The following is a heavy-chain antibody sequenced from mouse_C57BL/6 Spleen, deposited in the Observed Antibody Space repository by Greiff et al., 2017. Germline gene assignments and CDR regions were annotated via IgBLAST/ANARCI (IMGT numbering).Heavy chain of an antibody. D-gene: IGHD1-1*01. CDR3: ARKGLITTVPYYFDY. Sequence: VQLQQSGPELVKPGASVKISCKASGYTFTDYYINWVKQRPGQGLEWIGWIFPGSGSTYYNEKFKGKATLTVDKSSSTAYMLLSSLTSEDSAVYFCARKGLITTVPYYFDYWGQGTTLTVSS. V-gene: IGHV1-75*01. J-gene: IGHJ2*01. CDR2: IFPGSGST. CDR1: GYTFTDYY.